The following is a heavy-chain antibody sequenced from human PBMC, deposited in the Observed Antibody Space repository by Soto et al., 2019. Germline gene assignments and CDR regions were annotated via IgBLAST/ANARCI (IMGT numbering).Heavy chain of an antibody. V-gene: IGHV3-23*01. CDR3: AKGKGVGATPDGANC. J-gene: IGHJ4*02. CDR2: IRSDGDTT. Sequence: EVQVLESEGGLVQPGGSLRVSCAASGFTFSSNGMNWVRQAPGKGLEWVSGIRSDGDTTYNADSVKGRFTVSRDTSKNTVYLQMNRLRVEDTAIYYCAKGKGVGATPDGANCWGQGTLVTVSS. CDR1: GFTFSSNG. D-gene: IGHD1-26*01.